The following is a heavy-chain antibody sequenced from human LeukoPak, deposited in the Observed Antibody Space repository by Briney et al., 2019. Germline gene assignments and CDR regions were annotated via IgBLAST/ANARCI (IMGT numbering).Heavy chain of an antibody. J-gene: IGHJ5*02. CDR2: INPNSGGT. D-gene: IGHD1-26*01. V-gene: IGHV1-2*06. Sequence: VASVTDSCTASGYTFTVYYMHWVRQAPGQGLEWMGRINPNSGGTNYAQKFQGRVTMTRDTSISTAYMELSRLRSDDTAVYYCARGRSVWVGATNFRNWFDPWGQGTLVTVSS. CDR1: GYTFTVYY. CDR3: ARGRSVWVGATNFRNWFDP.